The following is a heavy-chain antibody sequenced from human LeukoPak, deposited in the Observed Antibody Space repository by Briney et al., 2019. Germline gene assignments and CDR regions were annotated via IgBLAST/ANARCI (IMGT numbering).Heavy chain of an antibody. CDR2: MSYDGNNK. J-gene: IGHJ4*02. D-gene: IGHD5-18*01. V-gene: IGHV3-30*04. CDR1: GFTFSYYA. Sequence: GGSLRLSCAASGFTFSYYAMHWVRQAPGKGLEWVAVMSYDGNNKYYADSMTGRFTISRDNAKNSLYLQMNSLRAEDTAMYYCARRATTERGHSYGLDYWGQGTLVTVSS. CDR3: ARRATTERGHSYGLDY.